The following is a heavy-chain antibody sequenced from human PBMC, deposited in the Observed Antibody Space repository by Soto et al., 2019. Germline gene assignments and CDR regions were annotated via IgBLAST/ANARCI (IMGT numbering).Heavy chain of an antibody. CDR2: ISGSGGST. CDR1: GFTFSSYA. V-gene: IGHV3-23*01. J-gene: IGHJ6*02. D-gene: IGHD3-22*01. Sequence: GGSLRLSCAASGFTFSSYAMSWVRQAPGKGLEWVSAISGSGGSTYYADSVKGRFTISRDNSKNTLYLQMNSLRAEDTAVYYCAKVPRLSSGYYYYYYGMDVWGQGTTVTVSS. CDR3: AKVPRLSSGYYYYYYGMDV.